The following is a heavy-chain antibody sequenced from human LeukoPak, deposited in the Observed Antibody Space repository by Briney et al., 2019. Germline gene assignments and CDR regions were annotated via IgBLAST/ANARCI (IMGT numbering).Heavy chain of an antibody. V-gene: IGHV3-9*01. D-gene: IGHD5-24*01. Sequence: PGRSLRLSCAASGFTFDDYAMHWVRQAPGKGLEWVSGISWNSGSIGYADSVKGRFTISRDNSKNTLHLQMNSLRVEDTAVYYCAKDQGATISVFDYWGQGTLVTVSS. CDR1: GFTFDDYA. J-gene: IGHJ4*02. CDR2: ISWNSGSI. CDR3: AKDQGATISVFDY.